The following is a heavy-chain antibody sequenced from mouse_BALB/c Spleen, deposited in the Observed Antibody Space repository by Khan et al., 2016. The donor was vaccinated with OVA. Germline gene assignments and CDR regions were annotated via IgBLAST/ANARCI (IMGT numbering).Heavy chain of an antibody. J-gene: IGHJ4*01. CDR1: GFSLTTYG. CDR3: AKWGDSSTYAMDC. Sequence: QVQLKQSGPGLVAPSQSLSITCAVSGFSLTTYGVNWIRQPPGKGLEWLGVIWGDGSTNYHSALISRLSLSKDNSKSQVFLKLNSLQTDDTATYYCAKWGDSSTYAMDCWGQGTSVTVAS. V-gene: IGHV2-3*01. D-gene: IGHD2-12*01. CDR2: IWGDGST.